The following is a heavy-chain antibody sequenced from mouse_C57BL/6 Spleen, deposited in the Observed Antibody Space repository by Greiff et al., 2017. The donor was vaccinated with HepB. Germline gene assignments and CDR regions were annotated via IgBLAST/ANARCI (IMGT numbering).Heavy chain of an antibody. D-gene: IGHD2-12*01. J-gene: IGHJ3*01. CDR1: GYTFTSYW. CDR3: ARGRYDEEAWFAY. V-gene: IGHV1-50*01. CDR2: IDPSDSYT. Sequence: QVQLQQSGAELVKPGASVKLSCKASGYTFTSYWMQWVKQRPGQGLEWIGEIDPSDSYTNYNQKFKGKATLTVDTSSSTAYMQLSSLTSEDSAVYYCARGRYDEEAWFAYWGQGTLVTVSA.